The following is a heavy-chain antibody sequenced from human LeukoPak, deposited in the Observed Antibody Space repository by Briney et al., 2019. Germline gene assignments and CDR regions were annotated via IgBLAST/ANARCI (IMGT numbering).Heavy chain of an antibody. CDR1: VYTFTSYG. Sequence: ASVSVSRTASVYTFTSYGISWVRQAPGQGVGWMGWISAYNGNTNYAQKLQGRVTMTTDTSTSTAYMELRSLRSDDTAFYYCARDYSSGWYAFDYWGQGTLVTVSS. CDR3: ARDYSSGWYAFDY. V-gene: IGHV1-18*01. J-gene: IGHJ4*02. CDR2: ISAYNGNT. D-gene: IGHD6-19*01.